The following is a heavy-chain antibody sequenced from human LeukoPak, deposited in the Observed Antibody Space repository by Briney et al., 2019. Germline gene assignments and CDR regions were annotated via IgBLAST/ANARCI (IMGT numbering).Heavy chain of an antibody. V-gene: IGHV4-59*08. CDR1: GGSINNYY. CDR3: ARFVVVPAAFDY. CDR2: IYYTGST. Sequence: SETLSLTCTVSGGSINNYYWSWVRQPPGAGLEWLAYIYYTGSTNYNPSLKTRLTISVDTSKNQFSLRLNSVTAADTAVYYCARFVVVPAAFDYWGQGTLVTVSS. J-gene: IGHJ4*02. D-gene: IGHD2-2*01.